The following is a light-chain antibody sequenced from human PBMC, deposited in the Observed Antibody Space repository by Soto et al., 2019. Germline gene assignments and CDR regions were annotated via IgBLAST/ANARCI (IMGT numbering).Light chain of an antibody. CDR1: QDISNY. Sequence: DIQMTQSPSSLSASVGDRVIITCQASQDISNYLDWCLQKPGKAPKLLIYDASNLETGVPSRFSGSGSGTDFTFTISSLQPEDIATYYCQQYDNLPLTFGGGTKVDIK. CDR2: DAS. CDR3: QQYDNLPLT. J-gene: IGKJ4*01. V-gene: IGKV1-33*01.